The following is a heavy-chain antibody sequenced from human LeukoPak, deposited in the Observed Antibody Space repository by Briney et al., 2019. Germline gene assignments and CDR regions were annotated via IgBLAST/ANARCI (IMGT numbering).Heavy chain of an antibody. CDR2: ISDDGTRK. V-gene: IGHV3-30*18. Sequence: GGSLRLSCAASGFTFSSYGIHWVRLAPGKGLEWVAVISDDGTRKYYADSVQGRFTISRDNSRNTLYLQMNSLRAEDMAVYYCAKETNWNYGLDYWGQGTLVTVSS. J-gene: IGHJ4*02. CDR1: GFTFSSYG. CDR3: AKETNWNYGLDY. D-gene: IGHD1-7*01.